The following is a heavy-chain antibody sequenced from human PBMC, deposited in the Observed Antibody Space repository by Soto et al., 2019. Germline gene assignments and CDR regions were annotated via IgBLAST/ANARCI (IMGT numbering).Heavy chain of an antibody. CDR3: ARGDRNLPTPVAVAGTGYGFDY. J-gene: IGHJ4*02. CDR1: GYSFTSYW. V-gene: IGHV5-10-1*01. Sequence: GESLKISCKGSGYSFTSYWISWVRQMPGKGLEWMGRIDPSDSYTNYSPSFQGHVTISADKSISTAYLQWSSLKASDTAMYYCARGDRNLPTPVAVAGTGYGFDYWGQGTLVTVSS. CDR2: IDPSDSYT. D-gene: IGHD6-19*01.